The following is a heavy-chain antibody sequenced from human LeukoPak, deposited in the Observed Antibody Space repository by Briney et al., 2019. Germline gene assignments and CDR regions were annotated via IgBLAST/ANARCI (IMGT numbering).Heavy chain of an antibody. V-gene: IGHV3-7*03. D-gene: IGHD4-11*01. J-gene: IGHJ3*01. CDR3: TKGLTTVTTSASDV. Sequence: GGSLRLSCAASGFTFSSYWMSWVRQAPGKGLEWVSNIKQDGSEKYYVDSVKGRFTISRDNAKNSLYLQMNSLRVEDTALYYCTKGLTTVTTSASDVWGQGTMVTVSS. CDR1: GFTFSSYW. CDR2: IKQDGSEK.